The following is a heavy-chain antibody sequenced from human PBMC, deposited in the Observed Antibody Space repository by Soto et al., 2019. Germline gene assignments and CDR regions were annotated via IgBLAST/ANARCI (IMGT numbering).Heavy chain of an antibody. Sequence: GGSLRLSCAASGFSFGSYALSWVRQAPGKGLEWVSTISGSDGKTFYADSVKGRFSISRDTSQSTLYLQMNSLRADGTAMYYCARWSYLDYWGQGTRVTVSS. CDR3: ARWSYLDY. CDR1: GFSFGSYA. D-gene: IGHD3-3*01. CDR2: ISGSDGKT. J-gene: IGHJ4*02. V-gene: IGHV3-23*01.